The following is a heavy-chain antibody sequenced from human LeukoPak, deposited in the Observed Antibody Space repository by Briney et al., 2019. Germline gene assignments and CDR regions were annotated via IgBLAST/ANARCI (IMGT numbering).Heavy chain of an antibody. J-gene: IGHJ4*02. Sequence: VSGPTLVKPTQTLTLTCTFSGFSLSTSGVGVGWTRQPPGKALEWLALIYWNDDKRYSPSLKSRLTITKDTSKNQVVLTMTNMDPVDTATYYCAHRNYDSSGYYQRIDYWGQGTLVTVSS. D-gene: IGHD3-22*01. V-gene: IGHV2-5*01. CDR3: AHRNYDSSGYYQRIDY. CDR2: IYWNDDK. CDR1: GFSLSTSGVG.